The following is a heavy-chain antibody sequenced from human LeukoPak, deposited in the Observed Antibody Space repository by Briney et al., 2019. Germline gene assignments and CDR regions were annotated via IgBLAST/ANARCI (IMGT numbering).Heavy chain of an antibody. D-gene: IGHD3-10*01. Sequence: SETLSLTCTVSGGSISTYYWSWIRQPPGKGLEWVGYIYYSGSTNYNPSLKSRGTISVDTSKKQFSLQLSSVTAADTAVYYCARGFYGSGDSYYYGMDVWGQGTTVTVSS. V-gene: IGHV4-59*08. J-gene: IGHJ6*02. CDR1: GGSISTYY. CDR3: ARGFYGSGDSYYYGMDV. CDR2: IYYSGST.